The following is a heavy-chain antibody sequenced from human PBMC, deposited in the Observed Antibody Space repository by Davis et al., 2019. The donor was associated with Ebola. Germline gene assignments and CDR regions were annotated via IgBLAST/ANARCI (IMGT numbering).Heavy chain of an antibody. D-gene: IGHD6-6*01. CDR2: ISGSGGST. CDR3: ARVHLEIAARPGAYYYYGMDV. CDR1: GFTFSSYA. V-gene: IGHV3-23*01. Sequence: GESLKISCAASGFTFSSYAMSWVRQAPGKGLEWVSAISGSGGSTYYADSVKGRFTISRDNSKNTLYLQMNSLRAEDTAVYYCARVHLEIAARPGAYYYYGMDVWGQGTTVTVSS. J-gene: IGHJ6*02.